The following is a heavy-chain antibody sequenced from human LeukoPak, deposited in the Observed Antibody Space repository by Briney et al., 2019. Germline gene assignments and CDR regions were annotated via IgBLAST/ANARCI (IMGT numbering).Heavy chain of an antibody. CDR2: ISAYNGNT. CDR3: ARFHRARHHFDY. V-gene: IGHV1-18*01. J-gene: IGHJ4*02. Sequence: ASVKVSCKASGYTFTSYGISWVRQAPGQGLEWMGWISAYNGNTNYAQKLQGRVTMTTDTSTSTAYMGLRSLRSDDTAVYYCARFHRARHHFDYWGQGTLVTVSS. D-gene: IGHD1-14*01. CDR1: GYTFTSYG.